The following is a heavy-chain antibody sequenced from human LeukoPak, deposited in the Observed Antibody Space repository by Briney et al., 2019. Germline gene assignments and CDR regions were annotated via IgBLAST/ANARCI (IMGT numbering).Heavy chain of an antibody. J-gene: IGHJ4*02. CDR2: IKTSGNI. V-gene: IGHV4-4*07. CDR1: GGSINSYY. CDR3: ARVPFTYYYDSSGPAHFDY. Sequence: SETLSLTCSVSGGSINSYYWSWIRQSAGRGLEWIGRIKTSGNINYNPSLKSRVTMSVDTPKNQFSLKLSSVTAADTAVYYCARVPFTYYYDSSGPAHFDYWGQGTLVTVSS. D-gene: IGHD3-22*01.